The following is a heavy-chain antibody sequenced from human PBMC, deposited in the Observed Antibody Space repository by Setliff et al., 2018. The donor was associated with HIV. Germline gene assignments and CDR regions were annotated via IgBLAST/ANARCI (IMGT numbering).Heavy chain of an antibody. CDR1: GYTFTSYY. Sequence: GASVKVSCKASGYTFTSYYIHWVRQAPGQGLEWMGEINPSGGSTSYLEKFRGRATMTRDTSRSTVYMELSSLRFDDTAVYYCARVPILRYASPVDMWGQGTLVTVSS. V-gene: IGHV1-46*01. CDR3: ARVPILRYASPVDM. J-gene: IGHJ4*02. CDR2: INPSGGST. D-gene: IGHD3-9*01.